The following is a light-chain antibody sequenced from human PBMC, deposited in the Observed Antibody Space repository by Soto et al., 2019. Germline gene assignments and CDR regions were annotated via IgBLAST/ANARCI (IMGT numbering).Light chain of an antibody. J-gene: IGLJ1*01. V-gene: IGLV2-8*01. CDR2: EVV. CDR3: KSYAGSNTYV. Sequence: QSVLTQPPSASGSPGQSVTISCTGTKNDVGFYDFVSWYQHHPGKAPRLIIYEVVQRPSGVPDRFSGSKSGNTASLTVSGLQAVDEADYFCKSYAGSNTYVFGSGTKV. CDR1: KNDVGFYDF.